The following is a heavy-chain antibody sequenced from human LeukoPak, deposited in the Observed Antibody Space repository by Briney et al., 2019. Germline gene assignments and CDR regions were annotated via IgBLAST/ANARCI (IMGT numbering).Heavy chain of an antibody. CDR1: GFTFSSYS. J-gene: IGHJ4*02. CDR2: ISSSSSYI. Sequence: GGSLRLSCAASGFTFSSYSMNWVRQAPGKGLEWVSSISSSSSYIYYADSVKGRFTISRDNAKNSLYLQINSLRAEDTAVYYCARDDYGDYAGFDYWGQGTLVTVSS. V-gene: IGHV3-21*01. D-gene: IGHD4-17*01. CDR3: ARDDYGDYAGFDY.